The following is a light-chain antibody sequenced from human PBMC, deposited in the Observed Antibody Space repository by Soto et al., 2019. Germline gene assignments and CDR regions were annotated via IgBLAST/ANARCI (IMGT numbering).Light chain of an antibody. CDR3: SSYGGGNNLL. J-gene: IGLJ2*01. Sequence: SALTQPPSASGSPGQSVTISCTGTSSDVGGYNYVSWYQQHPGKAPKLMIYEVTKRPSGVPDRFSGSKSDNTASLTVSGLQAEDEADYYCSSYGGGNNLLFGGGTKLTVL. V-gene: IGLV2-8*01. CDR1: SSDVGGYNY. CDR2: EVT.